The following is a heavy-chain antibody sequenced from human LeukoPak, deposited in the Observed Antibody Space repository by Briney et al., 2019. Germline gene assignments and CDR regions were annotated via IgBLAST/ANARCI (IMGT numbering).Heavy chain of an antibody. D-gene: IGHD3/OR15-3a*01. J-gene: IGHJ4*01. V-gene: IGHV3-11*01. Sequence: GGSLRLSCATSGFIFSAYYMSWIRQAPGKGLEWVAYISSTGSDIAYADAVKGRFTISRDNDKGSLYLQMNSLRVEDTAMYYCGTHSGRTGSHVWGHGTLVTVSS. CDR3: GTHSGRTGSHV. CDR2: ISSTGSDI. CDR1: GFIFSAYY.